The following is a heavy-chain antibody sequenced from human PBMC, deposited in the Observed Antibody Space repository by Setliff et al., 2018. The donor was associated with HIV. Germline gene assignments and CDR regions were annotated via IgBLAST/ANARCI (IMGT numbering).Heavy chain of an antibody. CDR3: AIVRRIITFGGLVGLVQSLYYFHC. V-gene: IGHV1-24*01. CDR2: LDPEDGKT. J-gene: IGHJ4*01. CDR1: GYTLTEVY. D-gene: IGHD3-16*02. Sequence: ASVKVSCKVSGYTLTEVYMHWVRQAPGEGLEWMGGLDPEDGKTIYAQKFQGRVSMTEDTSTDTASMELRGLRFDDTAVYYCAIVRRIITFGGLVGLVQSLYYFHCWGHGTLVTVSS.